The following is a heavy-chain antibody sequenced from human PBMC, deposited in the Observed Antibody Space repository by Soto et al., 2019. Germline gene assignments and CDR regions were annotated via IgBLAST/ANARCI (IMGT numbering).Heavy chain of an antibody. CDR2: IYHSGST. J-gene: IGHJ5*02. Sequence: SETLSLTCAVSGGSISSGGYSWSWIRQPPGKGLEWIGYIYHSGSTYYNPSLKSRVTISVDRSKNQFSLKLSSVTAADTAVYYCAREVVVVVAATRNSNWFDPWGQGTLVTVSS. CDR1: GGSISSGGYS. CDR3: AREVVVVVAATRNSNWFDP. D-gene: IGHD2-15*01. V-gene: IGHV4-30-2*01.